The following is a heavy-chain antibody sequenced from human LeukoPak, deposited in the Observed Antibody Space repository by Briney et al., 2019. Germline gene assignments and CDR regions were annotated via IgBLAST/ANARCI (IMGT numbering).Heavy chain of an antibody. CDR2: IYYGGST. J-gene: IGHJ4*02. V-gene: IGHV4-59*01. CDR1: GGSISSYY. Sequence: QASETLSLTCTVSGGSISSYYWSWIRQPPGKGLEWIGYIYYGGSTNYNPSLKSRVTISVDTSKNQFSLKLSSVTAADTAVYYCASLYYGSGDYWGQGTLVTVSS. CDR3: ASLYYGSGDY. D-gene: IGHD3-10*01.